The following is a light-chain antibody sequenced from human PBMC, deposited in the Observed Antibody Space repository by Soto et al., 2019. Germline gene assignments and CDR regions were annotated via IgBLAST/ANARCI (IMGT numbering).Light chain of an antibody. CDR1: QSVSSN. CDR2: GAS. V-gene: IGKV3-15*01. CDR3: QEYSNWPLT. J-gene: IGKJ4*01. Sequence: EIVMTQSPATLSVSPGERTTVSCRASQSVSSNLAWYQQKPGQAPRLLIYGASTRATGIPARFSGSGSGTEFTLTISSLQSEDFAVYYCQEYSNWPLTFGGGTKVEIK.